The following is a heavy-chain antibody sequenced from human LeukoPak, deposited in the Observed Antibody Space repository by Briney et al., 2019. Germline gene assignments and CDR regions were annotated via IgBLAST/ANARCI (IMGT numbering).Heavy chain of an antibody. Sequence: GGSLRLSCAASGFTFDKAWMTWVRQAPGKGLEWVGRIKSKIHGGTIDYAAPVKGRFTISRDDSENTVYLQMSSLRTEDTAMYYCTTESQYTYGYGYYHYYMDVWGKGTTVTVSS. J-gene: IGHJ6*03. CDR3: TTESQYTYGYGYYHYYMDV. CDR2: IKSKIHGGTI. D-gene: IGHD5-18*01. V-gene: IGHV3-15*01. CDR1: GFTFDKAW.